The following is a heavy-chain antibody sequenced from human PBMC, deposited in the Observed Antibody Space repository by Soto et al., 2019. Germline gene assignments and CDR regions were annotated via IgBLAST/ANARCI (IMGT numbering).Heavy chain of an antibody. CDR2: IIQDGTT. D-gene: IGHD2-8*01. Sequence: EVQLLESGGDLVQPGGSLRLSCAASGFTFTTYSMVWVRQAPGRGPEWVSGIIQDGTTYYADSVKGRFTISRDNSWNTVYLQMANLRGEDTALYYCAKDLRPGGVWDFDSWGQGTLVTVSS. CDR1: GFTFTTYS. J-gene: IGHJ4*02. CDR3: AKDLRPGGVWDFDS. V-gene: IGHV3-23*01.